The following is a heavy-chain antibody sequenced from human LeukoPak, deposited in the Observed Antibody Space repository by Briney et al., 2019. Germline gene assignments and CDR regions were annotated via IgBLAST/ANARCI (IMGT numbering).Heavy chain of an antibody. CDR2: IYSGGST. CDR3: ATLPLKYYDFWSGYSDY. D-gene: IGHD3-3*01. J-gene: IGHJ4*02. Sequence: GGSLRLSCAASGFTVSGNYMSWVRQAPGKGLEWVSVIYSGGSTYYADSVKGRFTISRDNSKNTLYLQMNSLRAEDTAVYYCATLPLKYYDFWSGYSDYWGQGTLVTVSS. V-gene: IGHV3-53*05. CDR1: GFTVSGNY.